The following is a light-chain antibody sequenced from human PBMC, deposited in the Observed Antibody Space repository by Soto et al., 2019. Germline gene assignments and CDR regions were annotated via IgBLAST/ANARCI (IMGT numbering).Light chain of an antibody. J-gene: IGKJ3*01. V-gene: IGKV3-20*01. CDR2: GAS. CDR3: HQYDNSQFT. Sequence: EIVLTQSPGTLSLSLGERATLSCRASQSVSNSYLAWYQQKRGQAPMLLIYGASSRSTGIPDRFCGSGSATAFTLTISRLQHDDFAVYYCHQYDNSQFTFGPGTKVDIK. CDR1: QSVSNSY.